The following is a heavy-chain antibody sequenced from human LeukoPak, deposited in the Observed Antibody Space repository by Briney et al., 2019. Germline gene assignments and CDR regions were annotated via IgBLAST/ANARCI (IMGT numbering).Heavy chain of an antibody. CDR1: GGTFSSYA. V-gene: IGHV1-69*13. J-gene: IGHJ5*02. CDR2: IIPIFGTA. Sequence: ASVKVFCKASGGTFSSYAISWVRQAPGQGLEWMGGIIPIFGTANYAQKFQGRVTITADESTSTAYMELSSLRSEDTAVYYCARGEMATSYGWFDPWGQGTLVTVSS. CDR3: ARGEMATSYGWFDP. D-gene: IGHD5-24*01.